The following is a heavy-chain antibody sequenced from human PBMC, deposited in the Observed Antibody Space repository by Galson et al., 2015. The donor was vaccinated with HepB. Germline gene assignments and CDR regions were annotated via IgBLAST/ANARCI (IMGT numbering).Heavy chain of an antibody. CDR1: GYTFTSYG. CDR3: AREVYSSSWFYYYGMDV. V-gene: IGHV1-18*01. D-gene: IGHD6-13*01. CDR2: ISAYNGNT. Sequence: SVKVSCKASGYTFTSYGISWVRQAPGQGLEWMGWISAYNGNTNYAQKLQGRVTMTTDTSTSTAYMELRSLRSDDTAVYYCAREVYSSSWFYYYGMDVWGQGTTVTVSS. J-gene: IGHJ6*02.